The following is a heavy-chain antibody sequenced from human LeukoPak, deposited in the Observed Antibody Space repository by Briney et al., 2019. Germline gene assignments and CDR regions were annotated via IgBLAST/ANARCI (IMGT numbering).Heavy chain of an antibody. CDR1: GFTFSSYG. V-gene: IGHV3-7*03. CDR3: ARGRDVDS. J-gene: IGHJ5*01. CDR2: ENQDGSEI. Sequence: GGSLRLSCAASGFTFSSYGMHWVRQAPGKGLEWVANENQDGSEIYYVDSVKGRFIMSRDNAKNSFYLQMSSLRVEDTAVYYCARGRDVDSWGQGTLVTVSS.